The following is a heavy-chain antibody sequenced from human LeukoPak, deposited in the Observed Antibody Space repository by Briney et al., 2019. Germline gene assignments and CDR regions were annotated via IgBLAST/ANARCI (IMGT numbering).Heavy chain of an antibody. CDR2: ISAYNGNT. V-gene: IGHV1-18*01. D-gene: IGHD2-21*02. J-gene: IGHJ4*02. CDR1: GYTFTSYG. CDR3: ARDSPFAYCGGDCYPYYFDY. Sequence: ASVKVSCKASGYTFTSYGISWVQQAPGQGLEWMGWISAYNGNTNYAQKLQGRITMTTDTSTSTAYMELRSLRSDDTAVYYCARDSPFAYCGGDCYPYYFDYWGQGTLVTVSS.